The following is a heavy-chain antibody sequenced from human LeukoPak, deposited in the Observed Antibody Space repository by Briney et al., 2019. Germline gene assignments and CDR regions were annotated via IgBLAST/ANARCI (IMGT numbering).Heavy chain of an antibody. J-gene: IGHJ4*02. CDR3: AREIFGSGSYSDF. CDR1: GFSFDTYA. D-gene: IGHD3-10*01. Sequence: AGSLRLSCAASGFSFDTYAMHWVRQAPGQGLEWVALIWHDGSHNFYSNSVRRQFTKSRHNSKTTVYLEMNTLRPDDRAVYYCAREIFGSGSYSDFWGQGTLVTVSS. CDR2: IWHDGSHN. V-gene: IGHV3-33*08.